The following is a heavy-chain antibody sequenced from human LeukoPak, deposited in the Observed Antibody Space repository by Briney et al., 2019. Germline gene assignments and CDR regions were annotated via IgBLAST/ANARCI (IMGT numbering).Heavy chain of an antibody. CDR1: GGSISSYY. Sequence: SETLSLTCTVSGGSISSYYWSWIRQPPGKGLEWIGYIYYSGSTNYNPSLKSRVTLSVDTSKNQFSLKLSSVTAADTAVYYCARHPHYYDSSGCLGGAFDIWGQGTMVTVSS. J-gene: IGHJ3*02. V-gene: IGHV4-59*08. CDR3: ARHPHYYDSSGCLGGAFDI. CDR2: IYYSGST. D-gene: IGHD3-22*01.